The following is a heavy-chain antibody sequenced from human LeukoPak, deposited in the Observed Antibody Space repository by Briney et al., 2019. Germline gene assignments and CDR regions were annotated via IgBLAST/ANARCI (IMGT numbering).Heavy chain of an antibody. D-gene: IGHD1-26*01. V-gene: IGHV3-66*01. J-gene: IGHJ3*02. CDR3: ARGKSIVGASEAFDI. CDR1: GFTFSSYS. CDR2: IYSGGST. Sequence: GGSLRLSCAASGFTFSSYSMNWVRQAPGKGLEWVSVIYSGGSTYYADSVKGRFTISRDNSKNTLYLQMNSLRAEDTAVYYCARGKSIVGASEAFDIWGQGTMVTVSS.